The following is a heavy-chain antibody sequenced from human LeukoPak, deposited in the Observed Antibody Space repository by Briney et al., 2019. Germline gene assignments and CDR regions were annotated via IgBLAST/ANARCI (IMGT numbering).Heavy chain of an antibody. V-gene: IGHV1-2*02. D-gene: IGHD4-17*01. J-gene: IGHJ6*02. CDR1: GYTFTGYY. CDR2: INTKNGGN. Sequence: AAGKVSCKASGYTFTGYYMHWVRQAPGQGLEWMGWINTKNGGNNYTKKFKGRVTMTRDTSISTAYIELSRLRSDDTAVYYCARGSAPYGDYYNGMDVWGQGTTVTVSS. CDR3: ARGSAPYGDYYNGMDV.